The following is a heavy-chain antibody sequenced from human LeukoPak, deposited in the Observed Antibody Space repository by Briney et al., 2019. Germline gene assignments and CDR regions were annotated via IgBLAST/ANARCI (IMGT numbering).Heavy chain of an antibody. CDR2: ISAYNGNT. CDR3: ARAPPLAAADNWFDP. V-gene: IGHV1-18*01. Sequence: ASVKVSCKASGYTFTSYGISLVRQAPGQGLEWMGWISAYNGNTNYAQKLQGRVTMTTDTSTSTAYMELRSLRSDDTAVYYCARAPPLAAADNWFDPWGQGTLVTVSS. D-gene: IGHD6-13*01. CDR1: GYTFTSYG. J-gene: IGHJ5*02.